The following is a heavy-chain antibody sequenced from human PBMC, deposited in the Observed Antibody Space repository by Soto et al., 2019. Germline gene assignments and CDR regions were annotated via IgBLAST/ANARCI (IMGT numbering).Heavy chain of an antibody. D-gene: IGHD5-18*01. CDR2: IYSGGST. CDR1: GFTVSSNY. CDR3: ARDGVKDGYREYFQH. J-gene: IGHJ1*01. V-gene: IGHV3-66*01. Sequence: EVQLVESGGGLVQPGGSLRLSCAASGFTVSSNYMSWVRQAPGKGLEWVSVIYSGGSTYYTDSVKGRFTISRDNSKNTLYLQMNSLRAEDTAVYYCARDGVKDGYREYFQHWGQGTLVTVSS.